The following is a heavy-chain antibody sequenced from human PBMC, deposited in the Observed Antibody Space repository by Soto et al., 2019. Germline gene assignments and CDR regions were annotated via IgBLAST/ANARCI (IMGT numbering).Heavy chain of an antibody. CDR2: INSEGSST. J-gene: IGHJ6*02. Sequence: EVQLVESGGGLVQPGGSLRLSCAAAGFTFSNHWMHWVRQAPGRGLVWVSRINSEGSSTFYADSVKGRFTISRDNAKNTVYLRMNSLRGDDTGVYYCARGIQWRYGMDVWGQGTTVTVSS. CDR3: ARGIQWRYGMDV. V-gene: IGHV3-74*01. CDR1: GFTFSNHW. D-gene: IGHD5-12*01.